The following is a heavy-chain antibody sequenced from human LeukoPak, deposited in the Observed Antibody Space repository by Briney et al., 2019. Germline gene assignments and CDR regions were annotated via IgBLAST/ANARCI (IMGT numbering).Heavy chain of an antibody. CDR1: GFTFSSYS. J-gene: IGHJ6*03. D-gene: IGHD3-22*01. CDR3: ARVKYYYDSSGYYGSYYYYMDV. V-gene: IGHV3-21*01. Sequence: GGSLRLSCAASGFTFSSYSMNWVRQAPGKGLEWVSSINSSSSYIYYADPVKGRFTISRDNAKNSLYLQMNSLRAEDTAVYYCARVKYYYDSSGYYGSYYYYMDVWGKGTTVTVSS. CDR2: INSSSSYI.